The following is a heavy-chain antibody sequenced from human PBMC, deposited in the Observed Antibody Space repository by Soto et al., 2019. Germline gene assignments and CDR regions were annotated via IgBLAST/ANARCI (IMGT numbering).Heavy chain of an antibody. CDR1: GFTFSSYS. V-gene: IGHV3-21*01. CDR2: ISSSSSYI. J-gene: IGHJ4*02. Sequence: EVQLVESGGGLVNPGGSLRLSCAASGFTFSSYSMNWVRQAPGKGLEWVSSISSSSSYIYYADSVKGRFTISRDNAKNSLYLQMNSLRAEDTAVYYCARAEGYCSSTSCPIFFDFWGQGTLVTVSS. CDR3: ARAEGYCSSTSCPIFFDF. D-gene: IGHD2-2*01.